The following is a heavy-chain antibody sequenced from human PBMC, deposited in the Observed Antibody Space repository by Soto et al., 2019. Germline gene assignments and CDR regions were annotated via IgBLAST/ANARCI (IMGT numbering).Heavy chain of an antibody. D-gene: IGHD6-13*01. J-gene: IGHJ6*02. Sequence: ASVKVSCKASGYTFTSYYMHWVRQAPGQGLEWMGIINPSGGSTSYAQKFQGRVTMTRDTSTSTVYMELSSLRSEDTAVYYCARSQIAAAGHYYYGMDVWGQGTTVTV. CDR1: GYTFTSYY. V-gene: IGHV1-46*01. CDR3: ARSQIAAAGHYYYGMDV. CDR2: INPSGGST.